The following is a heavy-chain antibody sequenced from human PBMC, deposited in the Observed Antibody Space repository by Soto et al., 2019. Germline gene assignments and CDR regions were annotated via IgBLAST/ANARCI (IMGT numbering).Heavy chain of an antibody. V-gene: IGHV6-1*01. D-gene: IGHD2-21*02. CDR2: TYYRSKWYN. CDR3: ARERTASAFDC. J-gene: IGHJ4*02. Sequence: SQTLSRTCAISGDSVSSNSAAWNWIRQSPSSGLEWVGRTYYRSKWYNDYAVSVRGRVSINPDTSKNQFSLQLNSVTPEDTAVYYCARERTASAFDCWGQGTVVTVSS. CDR1: GDSVSSNSAA.